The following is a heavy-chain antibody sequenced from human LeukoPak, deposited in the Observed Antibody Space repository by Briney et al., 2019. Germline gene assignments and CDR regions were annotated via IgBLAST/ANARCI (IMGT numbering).Heavy chain of an antibody. CDR1: GYTLTSYS. CDR2: INPSGGST. Sequence: GASVKVSCKASGYTLTSYSMQWVRQAPGQRLEWMGIINPSGGSTSYAQKFQGRVTMTRDTSTSTVYMELSSLRSEDTAVYYCAIEEVSDRHFDYWGQGTLVTVSS. CDR3: AIEEVSDRHFDY. J-gene: IGHJ4*02. D-gene: IGHD5/OR15-5a*01. V-gene: IGHV1-46*01.